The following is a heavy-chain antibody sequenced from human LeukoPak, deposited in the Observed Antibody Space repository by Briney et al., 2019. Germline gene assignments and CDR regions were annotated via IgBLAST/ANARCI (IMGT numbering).Heavy chain of an antibody. CDR3: ARDYCPYYDFWSGYYGFGY. D-gene: IGHD3-3*01. V-gene: IGHV1-3*01. CDR2: INAGNGNT. CDR1: GYTFTSYA. J-gene: IGHJ4*02. Sequence: ASVKVSCKASGYTFTSYAMHWVRQAPGQRLEWMGWINAGNGNTKYSQKFQGRVTITRDTSASTAYMELSSLRSEDTAVYYCARDYCPYYDFWSGYYGFGYWGQGTLVTVSS.